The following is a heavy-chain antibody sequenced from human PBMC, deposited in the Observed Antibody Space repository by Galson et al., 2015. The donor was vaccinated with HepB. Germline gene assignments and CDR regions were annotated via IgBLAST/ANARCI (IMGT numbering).Heavy chain of an antibody. Sequence: SLRLSCAASGFNFNNYAMSWVRQAPGKGLEQVSTISRDDDYTFYADSVKGRFTISRENSRSTLYLQMSTLRAEDTAVYFCAREGNSVGSFAFRGRRTQVTFSS. J-gene: IGHJ4*02. CDR2: ISRDDDYT. D-gene: IGHD4-23*01. CDR3: AREGNSVGSFAF. CDR1: GFNFNNYA. V-gene: IGHV3-23*01.